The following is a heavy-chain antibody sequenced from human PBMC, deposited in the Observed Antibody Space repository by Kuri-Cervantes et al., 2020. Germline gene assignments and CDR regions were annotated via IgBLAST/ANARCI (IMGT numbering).Heavy chain of an antibody. V-gene: IGHV1-69*05. CDR1: GGTFSSYA. J-gene: IGHJ2*01. D-gene: IGHD3-10*01. CDR2: IIPIFGTA. CDR3: ARDTLGTDLTYRYFDL. Sequence: SVKVSCKASGGTFSSYAISWVRQAPGQGLEWMGGIIPIFGTANYAQKFQGRVTITTDESTSTAYMELSSLRSEDTAVYYCARDTLGTDLTYRYFDLWGRGSLVTVSS.